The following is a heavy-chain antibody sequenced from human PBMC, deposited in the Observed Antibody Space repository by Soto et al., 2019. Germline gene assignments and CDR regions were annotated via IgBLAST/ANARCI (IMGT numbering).Heavy chain of an antibody. CDR2: IYYSGST. Sequence: PSETLSLTCTVSGGSISSYYWSLIRQPPGKGLEWIGYIYYSGSTNYNPSLKSRVTISVDTSKNQFSLKLSSVTAADTAVYYCARVLRYYDSYGMDVWGQGTTVTVSS. CDR1: GGSISSYY. V-gene: IGHV4-59*01. CDR3: ARVLRYYDSYGMDV. J-gene: IGHJ6*02. D-gene: IGHD3-3*01.